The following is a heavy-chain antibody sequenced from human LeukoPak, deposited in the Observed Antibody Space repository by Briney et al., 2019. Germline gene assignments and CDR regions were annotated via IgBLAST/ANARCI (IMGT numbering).Heavy chain of an antibody. CDR3: ASSYDSRRFDY. Sequence: APVKVSCKASGSTFTSYYMHWVRQAPGQGLEWMGIINPSGGSTSYAQKFQGRVTMTRDTSTSTVYMELSSLRSEDTAVYYCASSYDSRRFDYWGQGTLVTVSS. J-gene: IGHJ4*02. V-gene: IGHV1-46*01. CDR2: INPSGGST. CDR1: GSTFTSYY. D-gene: IGHD3-22*01.